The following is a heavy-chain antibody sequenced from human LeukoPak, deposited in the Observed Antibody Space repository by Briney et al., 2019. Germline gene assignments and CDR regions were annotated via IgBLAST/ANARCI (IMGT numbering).Heavy chain of an antibody. CDR3: AKAGIVATMNADWFDP. J-gene: IGHJ5*02. CDR1: GYTFTSYD. D-gene: IGHD5-12*01. Sequence: ASVKVSCKASGYTFTSYDINWVRQATGQGLEWMGWMNPNSGNTGYAQKFQGRVTMTRDTSISTAYMELSSLRSEDTAVYYCAKAGIVATMNADWFDPWGQGTLVTFSS. CDR2: MNPNSGNT. V-gene: IGHV1-8*01.